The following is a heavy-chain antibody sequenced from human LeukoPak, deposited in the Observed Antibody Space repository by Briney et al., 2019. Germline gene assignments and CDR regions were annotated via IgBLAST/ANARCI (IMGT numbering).Heavy chain of an antibody. CDR1: GFTFSSYS. Sequence: PGGSLRLSCAVSGFTFSSYSMNWVRQAPGKGLEWVSSISSSSSYIYYADSVKGRFTISRDNAKNSLYLQMNSLRAEDTAVYYCARERGIAVAGDAFDIWGQGTMVTVSS. CDR3: ARERGIAVAGDAFDI. V-gene: IGHV3-21*01. CDR2: ISSSSSYI. J-gene: IGHJ3*02. D-gene: IGHD6-19*01.